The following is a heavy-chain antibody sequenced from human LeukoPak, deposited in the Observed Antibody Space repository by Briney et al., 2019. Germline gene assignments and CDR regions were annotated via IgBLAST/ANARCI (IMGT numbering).Heavy chain of an antibody. CDR1: GSTFSNYA. V-gene: IGHV3-23*01. Sequence: PGGSLRLSCAASGSTFSNYALTWVRQAPGKGLEWVSSISGVNTHYADSVKGRFSISRDNYKNTLYLQMSSLRAEDTAVYYCARDPNGNYVGAFDFQRWGQGTLVTVSS. J-gene: IGHJ1*01. CDR2: ISGVNT. CDR3: ARDPNGNYVGAFDFQR. D-gene: IGHD4-17*01.